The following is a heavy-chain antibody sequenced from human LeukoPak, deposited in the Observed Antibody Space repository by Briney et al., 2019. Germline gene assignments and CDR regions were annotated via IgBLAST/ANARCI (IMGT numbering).Heavy chain of an antibody. V-gene: IGHV3-23*01. D-gene: IGHD3-9*01. CDR3: AKVGGLDWLLERYFDY. CDR1: GFTFSSYA. CDR2: LSGSGGSM. J-gene: IGHJ4*02. Sequence: GGSLRLSCAASGFTFSSYAMNWVRQAPGKGLEWVTVLSGSGGSMSYADSVKGRFTISGDNSKNTLYLQMNSLRAEDTAVYYCAKVGGLDWLLERYFDYWGQGTLVTVSS.